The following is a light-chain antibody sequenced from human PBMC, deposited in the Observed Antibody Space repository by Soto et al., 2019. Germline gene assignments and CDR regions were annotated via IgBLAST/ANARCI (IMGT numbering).Light chain of an antibody. CDR1: QTISGD. J-gene: IGKJ4*01. V-gene: IGKV1-39*01. CDR3: QQGYSLPLT. Sequence: EIQMTQSPSSLSASVGDRVTITCRASQTISGDLSWYQQKPGKAPTLLIYGAFTLQTGVPSRFSGSGSGTDFTLSISSLQREDVATYFCQQGYSLPLTFGGGTRVELK. CDR2: GAF.